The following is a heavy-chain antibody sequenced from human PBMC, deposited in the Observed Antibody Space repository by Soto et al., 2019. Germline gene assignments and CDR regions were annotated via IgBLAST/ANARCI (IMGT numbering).Heavy chain of an antibody. CDR1: GDSVSLGPHY. D-gene: IGHD2-21*01. CDR2: VYGIQTT. CDR3: ARRNNKGLVDF. V-gene: IGHV4-61*01. J-gene: IGHJ4*02. Sequence: LSLTCTVSGDSVSLGPHYWIWIRQPPGRRLEWLGYVYGIQTTNTNPSLAGRVTISKDPSKNQFSLRLTSVTAADTAVYYCARRNNKGLVDFWGRGTMVTVSS.